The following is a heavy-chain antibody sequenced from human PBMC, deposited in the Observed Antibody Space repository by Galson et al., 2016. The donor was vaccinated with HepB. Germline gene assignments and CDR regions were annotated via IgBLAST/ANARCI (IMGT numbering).Heavy chain of an antibody. V-gene: IGHV3-23*01. CDR2: ITADGLST. D-gene: IGHD3-3*01. Sequence: SLRLSCAASEFTFSNYAMSWVRQAPGKGLEWVSTITADGLSTYYLASVKARFTVSRDNSKSTLYLQVDSLRVEDTAVYFCAKGLYNTIPNWYMDVWGQGTTVTVSS. CDR1: EFTFSNYA. CDR3: AKGLYNTIPNWYMDV. J-gene: IGHJ6*02.